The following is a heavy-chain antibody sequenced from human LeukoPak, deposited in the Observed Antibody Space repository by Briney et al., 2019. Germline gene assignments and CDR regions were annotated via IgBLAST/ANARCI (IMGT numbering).Heavy chain of an antibody. CDR3: AKPRLYDILTGDYDY. J-gene: IGHJ4*02. D-gene: IGHD3-9*01. Sequence: PGGSLRLSCAASGFTFSSYGMHWVRQAPGEGLEWVAVISYDGSNKYYADSVKGRFTISRDNSKNTLYLQMNSLRAEDTAVYYCAKPRLYDILTGDYDYWGQGTLVTVSS. CDR1: GFTFSSYG. CDR2: ISYDGSNK. V-gene: IGHV3-30*18.